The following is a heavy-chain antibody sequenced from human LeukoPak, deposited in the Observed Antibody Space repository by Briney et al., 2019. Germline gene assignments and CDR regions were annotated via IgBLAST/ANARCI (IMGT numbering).Heavy chain of an antibody. D-gene: IGHD3-10*01. CDR3: AKDDRYLYGSGSYYVDY. CDR2: ISASGGST. CDR1: GFTFSSYA. Sequence: GGSLRLSCAASGFTFSSYAMSWVRQAPGKGLEWASGISASGGSTYYADSVKGRFTISRDNSKNTLYVQMNSLRAEDTAVYYCAKDDRYLYGSGSYYVDYWGQGTLVTVSS. V-gene: IGHV3-23*01. J-gene: IGHJ4*02.